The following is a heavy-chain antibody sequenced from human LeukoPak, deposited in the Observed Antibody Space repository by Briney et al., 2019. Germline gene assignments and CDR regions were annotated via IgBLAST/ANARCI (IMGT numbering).Heavy chain of an antibody. CDR1: GYTFTNYD. CDR2: ITPDDGHG. J-gene: IGHJ1*01. CDR3: ATYYYDSSGYYLKYFQH. Sequence: ASVKVSCKASGYTFTNYDINWVRQAPGQGLEWMGWITPDDGHGGYAQNFQGRVTITADKSTSTAYMELSSLRSEDTAVYYCATYYYDSSGYYLKYFQHWGQGTLVTVSS. V-gene: IGHV1-8*03. D-gene: IGHD3-22*01.